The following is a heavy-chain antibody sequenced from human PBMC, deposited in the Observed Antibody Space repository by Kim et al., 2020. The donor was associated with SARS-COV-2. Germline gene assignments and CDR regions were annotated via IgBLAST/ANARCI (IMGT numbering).Heavy chain of an antibody. Sequence: GGSLRLSCAASGFTFNFYTMNWVRQAPGKGLERVASISGSSGSIFYTDSLKGRFTISRDNAKNSLFLQMNSLRVEDTAVYYCARGSGRSGNYYNEFFDYWGQGTLVTVSS. CDR3: ARGSGRSGNYYNEFFDY. J-gene: IGHJ4*02. CDR1: GFTFNFYT. CDR2: ISGSSGSI. D-gene: IGHD3-10*01. V-gene: IGHV3-21*01.